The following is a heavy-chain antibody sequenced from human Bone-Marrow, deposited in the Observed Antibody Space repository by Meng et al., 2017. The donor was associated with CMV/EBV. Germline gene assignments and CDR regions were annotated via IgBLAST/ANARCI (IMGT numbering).Heavy chain of an antibody. CDR1: GGTFSSYA. J-gene: IGHJ6*02. CDR2: MNPNSGNT. V-gene: IGHV1-8*02. Sequence: ASVKVSCKASGGTFSSYAINWVRQATGQGLEWMGWMNPNSGNTGYAQKFQGRVTMTRNTSISTAYMELSSLRSEDTAVYYCARRLTAARPRAKVWYYGMDVWGQGTTVTVSS. D-gene: IGHD6-6*01. CDR3: ARRLTAARPRAKVWYYGMDV.